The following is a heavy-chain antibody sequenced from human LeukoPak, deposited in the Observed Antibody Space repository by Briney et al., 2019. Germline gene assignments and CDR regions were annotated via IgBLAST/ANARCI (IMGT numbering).Heavy chain of an antibody. CDR1: GFTFTSSA. CDR3: ALLWFGELLGYYGMDV. Sequence: GTSVKVSCKASGFTFTSSAVQWVRQARGQRLEWIGWIVVGSGNTNYAQKFQERVTITRDMSTSTAYMELSSLRSEDTAVYYCALLWFGELLGYYGMDVWGQGTMVTVSS. D-gene: IGHD3-10*01. J-gene: IGHJ6*02. V-gene: IGHV1-58*01. CDR2: IVVGSGNT.